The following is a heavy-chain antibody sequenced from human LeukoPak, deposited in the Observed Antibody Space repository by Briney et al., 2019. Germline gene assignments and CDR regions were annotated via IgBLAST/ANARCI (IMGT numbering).Heavy chain of an antibody. J-gene: IGHJ6*04. CDR1: GFTISSYG. CDR3: AELGITMIGGV. Sequence: GGTLRLSCAASGFTISSYGMNWVRQAPGKGLEWVSGISGRAGAGNTYYADSVKGRFTISRDNAKNSLYLQMNSLRAEDTAVYYCAELGITMIGGVWGKGTTVTISS. D-gene: IGHD3-10*02. CDR2: ISGRAGAGNT. V-gene: IGHV3-23*01.